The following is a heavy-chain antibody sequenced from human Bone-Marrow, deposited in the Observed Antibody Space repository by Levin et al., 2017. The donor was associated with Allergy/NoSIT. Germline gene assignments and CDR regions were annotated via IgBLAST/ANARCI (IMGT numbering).Heavy chain of an antibody. CDR3: AHRRPVSSTWDGGWLDP. J-gene: IGHJ5*02. V-gene: IGHV2-5*02. CDR1: GFSLSTGGVG. CDR2: IYWDDDK. Sequence: SGPTLVKPTQTLTLTCTFSGFSLSTGGVGVGWIRQPPGKALEWLAFIYWDDDKRYSPSLKSRLTITKDTSKNQVVLTLTNMDPVDTATYYCAHRRPVSSTWDGGWLDPWGQGTLVTVSS. D-gene: IGHD6-13*01.